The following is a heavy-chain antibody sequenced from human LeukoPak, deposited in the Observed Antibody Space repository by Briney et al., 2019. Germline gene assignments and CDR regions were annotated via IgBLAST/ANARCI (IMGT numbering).Heavy chain of an antibody. CDR1: GGSISSYY. Sequence: SETLSLTCTVSGGSISSYYWSWIRQPPGKGLEWIGNIYYTGSTSYNPSLKSRITISLDTSKSHFSLKLTSVTAADTAVYYCARHYDSGTYPLDYWGQGTLVTVSS. CDR3: ARHYDSGTYPLDY. D-gene: IGHD3-10*01. V-gene: IGHV4-59*01. J-gene: IGHJ4*02. CDR2: IYYTGST.